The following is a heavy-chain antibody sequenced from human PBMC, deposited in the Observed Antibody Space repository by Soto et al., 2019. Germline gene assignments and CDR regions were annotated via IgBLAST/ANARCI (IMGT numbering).Heavy chain of an antibody. CDR2: IWYDGSNK. CDR3: ARDTARDKVRIYYGMDV. V-gene: IGHV3-33*01. CDR1: GFTFSSYG. Sequence: QVQLVESGGGVVQPGRSLRLSCAASGFTFSSYGMHWVRQAPGKGLEWVAVIWYDGSNKYYADSVKGRFTIPRDNSKNTLYLQMNSLRAEDTAVYYCARDTARDKVRIYYGMDVWGQGTTVTVSS. D-gene: IGHD3-10*01. J-gene: IGHJ6*02.